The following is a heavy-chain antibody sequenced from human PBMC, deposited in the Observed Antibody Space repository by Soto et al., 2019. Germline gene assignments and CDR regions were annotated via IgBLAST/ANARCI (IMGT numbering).Heavy chain of an antibody. CDR2: IPNTENKK. J-gene: IGHJ3*02. CDR3: ARTAGGRVRGALDI. Sequence: QVHLEESGGGVVQPGTSLRLSCVDAGFTFSSYAIHLVRQAPGKRLEWVAVIPNTENKKYYSDSVKGRFTIYRDISQNTLFLQMDSLKSGDTAMYYCARTAGGRVRGALDIWGQGTMDTVS. CDR1: GFTFSSYA. V-gene: IGHV3-30-3*01. D-gene: IGHD6-13*01.